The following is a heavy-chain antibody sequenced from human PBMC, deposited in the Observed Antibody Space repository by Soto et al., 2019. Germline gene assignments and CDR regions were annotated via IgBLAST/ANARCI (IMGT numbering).Heavy chain of an antibody. CDR1: GGSISSGDYY. CDR3: ARLTVTTFILDY. D-gene: IGHD4-17*01. CDR2: IYYSGST. V-gene: IGHV4-30-4*01. Sequence: SETLSLTCTVSGGSISSGDYYWSWIRQPPGKGLEWIGYIYYSGSTYYNPSLKSRVTISVDTSKNQFSLKLSSVTAADTAVYYCARLTVTTFILDYWGQGTLVTVSS. J-gene: IGHJ4*02.